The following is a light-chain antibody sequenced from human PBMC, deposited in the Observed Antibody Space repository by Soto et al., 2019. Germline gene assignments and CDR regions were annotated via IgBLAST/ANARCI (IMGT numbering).Light chain of an antibody. Sequence: QSALTQPASVSGSPGQSITISCTGTSSDVGGYKYVSWYQLHPGTAPKLVIYDVTNRPSGVSNRFSGSKSGNTASLTISGLQAEDEADYFCSSYTSTSTRFGTGTKLTVL. CDR3: SSYTSTSTR. CDR1: SSDVGGYKY. J-gene: IGLJ1*01. V-gene: IGLV2-14*01. CDR2: DVT.